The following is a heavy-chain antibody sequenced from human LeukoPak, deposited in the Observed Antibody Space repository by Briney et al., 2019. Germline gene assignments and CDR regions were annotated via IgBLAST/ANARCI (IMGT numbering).Heavy chain of an antibody. CDR3: ARETAGYRYGPTWFDP. Sequence: PGGSLRLSCAASGFTVSSNYMSWVRQAPGKGLEWVSVIYSGGSTYYADSVKGRFTISRDNSKNTLYLQMNSLRAEDTAVYYCARETAGYRYGPTWFDPWGQGTLVTVSS. D-gene: IGHD5-18*01. CDR1: GFTVSSNY. J-gene: IGHJ5*02. CDR2: IYSGGST. V-gene: IGHV3-66*01.